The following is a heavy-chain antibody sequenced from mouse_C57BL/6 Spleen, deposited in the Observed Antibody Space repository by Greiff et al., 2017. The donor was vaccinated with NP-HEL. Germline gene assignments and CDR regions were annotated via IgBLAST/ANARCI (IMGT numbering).Heavy chain of an antibody. V-gene: IGHV6-3*01. Sequence: EVQLVESGGGLVQPGGSMKLSCVASGFTFSNYWMNWVRQSPEKGLEWVAQIRLKSDNYATLYAESVKGRFTISRDDSKSSVYLQMNNLRAEDTGIYYCTGIYYYGSYLYAMDYWGQGTSVTVSS. CDR2: IRLKSDNYAT. D-gene: IGHD1-1*01. CDR1: GFTFSNYW. J-gene: IGHJ4*01. CDR3: TGIYYYGSYLYAMDY.